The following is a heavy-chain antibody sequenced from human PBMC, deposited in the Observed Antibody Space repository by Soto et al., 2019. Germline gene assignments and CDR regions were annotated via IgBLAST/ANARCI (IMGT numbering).Heavy chain of an antibody. CDR1: GFTFSSYG. CDR2: IWYDGSNK. J-gene: IGHJ5*02. CDR3: ARDMQVVAPTGWFDP. D-gene: IGHD2-15*01. Sequence: GGSLRLSCAASGFTFSSYGMHWVRQAPGKGLEWVAAIWYDGSNKYYADSVKGRFTISRDNSKNTLYLQMNSLRDEGTAVYYCARDMQVVAPTGWFDPWGQGTLVTVSS. V-gene: IGHV3-33*01.